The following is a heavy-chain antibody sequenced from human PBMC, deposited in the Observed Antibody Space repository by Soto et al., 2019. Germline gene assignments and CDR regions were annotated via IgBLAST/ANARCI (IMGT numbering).Heavy chain of an antibody. CDR3: ARVFTGDGYNQWEYYFDY. Sequence: SETPSPTCTVSGCSISSGDYYWSWIQQPPGKGLEWIGYIYYSGSTYYNPSLKSRVTISVDTSKNQFSLKLSSVTAADTAVYYCARVFTGDGYNQWEYYFDYWGQGTLVTVSS. J-gene: IGHJ4*02. D-gene: IGHD5-12*01. V-gene: IGHV4-30-4*01. CDR2: IYYSGST. CDR1: GCSISSGDYY.